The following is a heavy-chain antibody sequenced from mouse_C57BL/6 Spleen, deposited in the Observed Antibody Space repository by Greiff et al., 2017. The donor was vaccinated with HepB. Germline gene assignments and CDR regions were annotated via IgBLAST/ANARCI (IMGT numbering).Heavy chain of an antibody. Sequence: LQQPGAELVKPGASVKLSCKASGYTFTSYWMHWVKQRPGQGLEWIGMIHPNSGSTNYNEKFKSKATLTVDKSSSTAYMQLSSLTSEDSAVYYCARLTTVVGDWYFDVWGTGTTVTVSS. J-gene: IGHJ1*03. CDR1: GYTFTSYW. D-gene: IGHD1-1*01. CDR3: ARLTTVVGDWYFDV. V-gene: IGHV1-64*01. CDR2: IHPNSGST.